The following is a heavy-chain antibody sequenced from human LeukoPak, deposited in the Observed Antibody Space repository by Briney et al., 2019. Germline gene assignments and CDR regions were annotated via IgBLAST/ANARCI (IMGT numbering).Heavy chain of an antibody. D-gene: IGHD3-22*01. CDR3: AKVFYDSDGFYYFGF. V-gene: IGHV3-30*02. CDR1: GFTFSSYG. J-gene: IGHJ4*02. Sequence: GGSLRLSCAASGFTFSSYGMHWVRQAPGKGLEWVAFIRYDGSNKYYADSVKGRFTISRDNSKNTLYLQMNSLRPEDTALYYCAKVFYDSDGFYYFGFWGQGTLVTVSS. CDR2: IRYDGSNK.